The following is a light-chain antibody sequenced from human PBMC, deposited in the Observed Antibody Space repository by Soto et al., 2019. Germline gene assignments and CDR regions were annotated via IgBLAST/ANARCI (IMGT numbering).Light chain of an antibody. CDR2: EVS. CDR3: SSYTSSSTSV. CDR1: SGDVGGYNY. J-gene: IGLJ1*01. Sequence: QSVLTQPASVAGSPGQSITISCTGTSGDVGGYNYVSWYQHHPGKAPKLMIYEVSSRPSGVSNRFSGSKSGNTASLIISGLQAEDEADYYCSSYTSSSTSVFXTGTNVTVL. V-gene: IGLV2-14*01.